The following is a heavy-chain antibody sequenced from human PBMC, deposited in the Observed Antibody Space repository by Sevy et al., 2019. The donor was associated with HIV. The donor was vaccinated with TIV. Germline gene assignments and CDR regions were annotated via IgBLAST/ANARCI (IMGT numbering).Heavy chain of an antibody. Sequence: GGSLRLSCVASGFTFSSYSMNWVRQAPGKGLEWVSSISSSSSYIYYADSVKGRFTISRDNAKNSLYLQMNSLRAEDTAVYYCATEGTIFGVVTIGFDYWGQGTLVTVSS. CDR2: ISSSSSYI. CDR1: GFTFSSYS. J-gene: IGHJ4*02. D-gene: IGHD3-3*01. CDR3: ATEGTIFGVVTIGFDY. V-gene: IGHV3-21*01.